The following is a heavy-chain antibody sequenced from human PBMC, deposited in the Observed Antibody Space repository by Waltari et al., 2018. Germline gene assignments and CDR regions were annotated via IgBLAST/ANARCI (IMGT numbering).Heavy chain of an antibody. CDR3: ARGAYYDSSGSHSGAFDI. CDR1: GFTVSSNY. Sequence: EVQLVESGGGLIQPGGSLRLSCAASGFTVSSNYMSWVRQAPGKGLEWVSVIFSGCSTYYADSVKGRFTISRDNSKNTLYLQMNSLRAEDTAVYYCARGAYYDSSGSHSGAFDIWGQGTMVTVSS. V-gene: IGHV3-53*01. D-gene: IGHD3-22*01. J-gene: IGHJ3*02. CDR2: IFSGCST.